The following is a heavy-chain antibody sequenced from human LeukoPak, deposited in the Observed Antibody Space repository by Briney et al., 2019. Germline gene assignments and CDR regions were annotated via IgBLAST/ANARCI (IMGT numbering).Heavy chain of an antibody. CDR2: ISGIGCST. Sequence: GRSLRLSCAASGFTFSSYAMSWVRQAPGKGLEWVSAISGIGCSTYYADSSKGRFTISRDNCKNTLYLNMTSLRAEDTDVYYCAKDLEFSHGITMIVVVPNPFDYWGQGTLVTVSS. CDR1: GFTFSSYA. J-gene: IGHJ4*02. V-gene: IGHV3-23*01. D-gene: IGHD3-22*01. CDR3: AKDLEFSHGITMIVVVPNPFDY.